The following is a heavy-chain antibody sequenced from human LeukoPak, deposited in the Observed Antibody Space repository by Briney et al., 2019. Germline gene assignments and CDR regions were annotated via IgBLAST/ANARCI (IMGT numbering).Heavy chain of an antibody. V-gene: IGHV3-11*01. CDR1: GFTFSDYY. J-gene: IGHJ6*03. D-gene: IGHD3-10*01. CDR2: ISSSGSTI. CDR3: ASVYGSGSYYTDYYYYYYMDV. Sequence: KSGGSLRLSCAASGFTFSDYYISWIRQAPGKGLEWVSYISSSGSTIYYADSVKGRFTISRDNAKNSLYLQMNSLRAEDTAVYYCASVYGSGSYYTDYYYYYYMDVWGKGTTVTVSS.